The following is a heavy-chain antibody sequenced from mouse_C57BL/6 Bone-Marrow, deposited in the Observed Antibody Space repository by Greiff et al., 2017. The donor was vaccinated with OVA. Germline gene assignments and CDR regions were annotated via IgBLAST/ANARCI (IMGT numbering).Heavy chain of an antibody. V-gene: IGHV1-15*01. CDR2: IDPETGGT. CDR1: GYTFTDSD. J-gene: IGHJ4*01. D-gene: IGHD2-5*01. Sequence: QVQLQQSGAELVRPGASVTLSCKASGYTFTDSDMHWVKQTPVPGLEWIGAIDPETGGTAYNQKFKGEAILTADKSSSTAYMELRSLTSDDSAVYYCTRGYSNYDAMDYWGRGTSVTVSS. CDR3: TRGYSNYDAMDY.